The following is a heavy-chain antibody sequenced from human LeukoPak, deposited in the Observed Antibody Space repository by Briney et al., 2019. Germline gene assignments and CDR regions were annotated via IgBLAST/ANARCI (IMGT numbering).Heavy chain of an antibody. Sequence: GGSLSLSCGPSGFTFSIYAMRGVPQSPDKALECVAVISYYGSNKYYADSEKGRFTISRDNSKNTLYLQMQSLGAEDTAVYYCARDEQVDPNSSGTQYWGQGTLVTVSS. J-gene: IGHJ4*02. CDR1: GFTFSIYA. V-gene: IGHV3-30*17. CDR3: ARDEQVDPNSSGTQY. CDR2: ISYYGSNK. D-gene: IGHD3-22*01.